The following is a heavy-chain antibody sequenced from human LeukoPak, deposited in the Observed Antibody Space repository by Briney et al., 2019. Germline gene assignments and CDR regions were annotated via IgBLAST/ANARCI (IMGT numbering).Heavy chain of an antibody. CDR2: IRYDGSNK. CDR3: ANQDSTEYSYYFDF. CDR1: GFTFSSYG. V-gene: IGHV3-30*02. J-gene: IGHJ4*02. Sequence: SCKASGFTFSSYGMHWVRQAPGKGLEWVSFIRYDGSNKYYADSVKGRLTISRDNSKNTLYLQMNSLRAEDTAVYYCANQDSTEYSYYFDFWGQGTLVTVSS. D-gene: IGHD2/OR15-2a*01.